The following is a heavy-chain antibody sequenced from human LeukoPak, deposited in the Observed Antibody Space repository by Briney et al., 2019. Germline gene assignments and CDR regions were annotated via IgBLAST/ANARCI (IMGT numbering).Heavy chain of an antibody. Sequence: GGTLRLSCTASGLSLSNYAMSWVRQAPGKGLEWVANIKKDGSEKYYVDSVKGRFTISRDNAKTSLYLQMNSLRAEDTAVYYCARDLSGLTGYTYGRGIDYWGQGTLVTVSS. V-gene: IGHV3-7*01. D-gene: IGHD5-18*01. J-gene: IGHJ4*02. CDR1: GLSLSNYA. CDR3: ARDLSGLTGYTYGRGIDY. CDR2: IKKDGSEK.